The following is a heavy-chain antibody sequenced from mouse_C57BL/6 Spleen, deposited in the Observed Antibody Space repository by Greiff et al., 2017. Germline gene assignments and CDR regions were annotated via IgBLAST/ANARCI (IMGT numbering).Heavy chain of an antibody. Sequence: QVQLQQSGPGLVQPSQSLSITCTASGFSLTSYGVHWVRQSPGKGLEWLGVIWGGGSTDYNAAVMSRLSISKDNSKSQVFLKMSSLQADDTAIYYCARNDYDNYYAMDYWGQGTSVTVSS. V-gene: IGHV2-2*01. CDR3: ARNDYDNYYAMDY. D-gene: IGHD2-4*01. CDR1: GFSLTSYG. CDR2: IWGGGST. J-gene: IGHJ4*01.